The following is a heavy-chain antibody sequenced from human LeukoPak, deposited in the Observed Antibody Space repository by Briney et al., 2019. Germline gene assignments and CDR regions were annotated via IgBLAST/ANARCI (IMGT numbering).Heavy chain of an antibody. CDR1: GGSISSSSYY. J-gene: IGHJ5*02. Sequence: PSETLSLTCTVSGGSISSSSYYWGWIRQPPGKGLEWIRSIYYSGSTYYNPSLKSRVTISVDTSKNQFSLKLSSVTAADTAVYYCARQQRITMIVVVLNWFDPWGQGTLVTVSS. CDR2: IYYSGST. V-gene: IGHV4-39*01. CDR3: ARQQRITMIVVVLNWFDP. D-gene: IGHD3-22*01.